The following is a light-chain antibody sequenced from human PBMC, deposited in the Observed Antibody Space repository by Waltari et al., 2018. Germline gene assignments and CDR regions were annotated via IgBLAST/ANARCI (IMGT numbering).Light chain of an antibody. V-gene: IGLV8-61*01. CDR2: KAN. CDR1: SCSPSTTSY. J-gene: IGLJ3*02. Sequence: QTVVTQEPSLSVSPGGTVTLTCALRSCSPSTTSYATWYQQTPGQAPRTLVYKANARSSGVPDRFSGSILGNTAALTITGAQADDESDYYCALYMGSGIWVFGGGTRLTVL. CDR3: ALYMGSGIWV.